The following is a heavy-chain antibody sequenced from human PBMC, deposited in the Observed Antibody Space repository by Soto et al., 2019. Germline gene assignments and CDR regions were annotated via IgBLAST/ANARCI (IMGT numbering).Heavy chain of an antibody. J-gene: IGHJ4*02. CDR2: IGSDGGGI. CDR3: AKDRHTSGRRPGASY. Sequence: EVQLLESGGGLAQPGGSLRLSCAASGFTFRTFAMSWVRQAPGKGLEWVSAIGSDGGGIQHADSVKGRFTISRDNSKNTLYLQMNSLRAEDTAVYYCAKDRHTSGRRPGASYWGQGTLVTVSS. CDR1: GFTFRTFA. V-gene: IGHV3-23*01. D-gene: IGHD6-19*01.